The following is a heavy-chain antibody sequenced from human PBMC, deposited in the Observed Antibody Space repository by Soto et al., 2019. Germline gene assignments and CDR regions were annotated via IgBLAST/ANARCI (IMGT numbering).Heavy chain of an antibody. Sequence: PSETLSLTCTVSGGSISSSSYYWGWIRQPPGKGLEWIGSIYYSGSTYYNPSLKSRVTISVDTSKNQFSLKLSSVTAADTAVYYCAVLPYYYYYGMDVWGQGTTVTVSS. CDR1: GGSISSSSYY. CDR2: IYYSGST. J-gene: IGHJ6*02. D-gene: IGHD2-2*01. CDR3: AVLPYYYYYGMDV. V-gene: IGHV4-39*01.